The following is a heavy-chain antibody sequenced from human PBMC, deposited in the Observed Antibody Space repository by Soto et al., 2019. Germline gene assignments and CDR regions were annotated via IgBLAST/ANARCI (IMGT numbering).Heavy chain of an antibody. J-gene: IGHJ4*02. CDR1: GGSVSGYY. CDR3: ARGGTNWKFDY. Sequence: SETLSLTCTVSGGSVSGYYWSWIRQPPGKSLEWIGYVHYSGSTNYNPSLRSRVTISVDTSKNHFSLKLSSVTAADTAVYYCARGGTNWKFDYWGQGTLVTVSS. V-gene: IGHV4-59*02. D-gene: IGHD1-20*01. CDR2: VHYSGST.